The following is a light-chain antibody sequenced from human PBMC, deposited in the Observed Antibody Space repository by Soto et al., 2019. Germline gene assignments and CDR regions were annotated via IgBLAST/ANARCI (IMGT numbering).Light chain of an antibody. CDR2: EAS. CDR1: PGINTY. CDR3: QTYNSYLFT. J-gene: IGKJ3*01. V-gene: IGKV1-27*01. Sequence: IQMTQSPSSMSASVGDRVTITCRASPGINTYLAWYQQRPGKVPKLLISEASTLESDVPSRFSGSGSGTDFRLVISGLQPEDVATYYCQTYNSYLFTFGPGTRVDLK.